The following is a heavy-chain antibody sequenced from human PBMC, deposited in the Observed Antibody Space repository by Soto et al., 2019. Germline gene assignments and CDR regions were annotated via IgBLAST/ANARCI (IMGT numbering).Heavy chain of an antibody. CDR1: GPTVSRDY. CDR3: ARARDLGLDYYQFYGLDV. CDR2: IYIGGGT. D-gene: IGHD3-9*01. V-gene: IGHV3-53*01. Sequence: PGGSLRLSCEASGPTVSRDYMRWVRQAPGKGLEWLSVIYIGGGTSYADSVKGRFTTSRDNSENTLFLQMHSMRADDTAVYYCARARDLGLDYYQFYGLDVWGQGTTVTVSS. J-gene: IGHJ6*02.